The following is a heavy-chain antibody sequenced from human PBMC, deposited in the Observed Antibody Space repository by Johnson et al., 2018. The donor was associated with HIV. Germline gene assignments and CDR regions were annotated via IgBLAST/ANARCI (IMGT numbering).Heavy chain of an antibody. Sequence: VQLVESGGGLVQPGGSLRLSCTASGFTVSSNYMSWVRQAPGKGLAWVSVIYTDDSIYYADSVKGRFTISRDNSKNTLYLQMNSLRAEDTAVYYCAKDLGNWDSPRSAFDMWGQGTMVTVSS. D-gene: IGHD1/OR15-1a*01. CDR3: AKDLGNWDSPRSAFDM. J-gene: IGHJ3*02. CDR1: GFTVSSNY. V-gene: IGHV3-66*01. CDR2: IYTDDSI.